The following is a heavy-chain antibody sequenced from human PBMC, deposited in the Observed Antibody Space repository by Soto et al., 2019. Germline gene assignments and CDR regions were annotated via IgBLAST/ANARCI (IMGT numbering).Heavy chain of an antibody. CDR3: ARNQYLDY. J-gene: IGHJ4*02. CDR1: GFTFSSYA. CDR2: ISSNGGST. Sequence: GGSLRLSCAASGFTFSSYAMHWVRQAPGKGLEYVSAISSNGGSTYYANSVKGRFTISRDNSKNTLYLQMGSLRAEDMAVYYCARNQYLDYWGQGTLVTVSS. V-gene: IGHV3-64*01.